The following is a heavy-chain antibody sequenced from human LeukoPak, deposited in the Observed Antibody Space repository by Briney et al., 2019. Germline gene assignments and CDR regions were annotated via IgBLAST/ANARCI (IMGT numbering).Heavy chain of an antibody. CDR3: ARDLGDCSGGSCYPYYLDY. CDR2: IYTSGST. CDR1: GGSISSYY. D-gene: IGHD2-15*01. V-gene: IGHV4-4*07. Sequence: SETLSLTCTVSGGSISSYYWSWIRQPAGKGLEWIGRIYTSGSTNYNPSLKSRVTMSVDTSKNQFSLKLSSVTAADTAVYYCARDLGDCSGGSCYPYYLDYWGQGTLVTVSS. J-gene: IGHJ4*02.